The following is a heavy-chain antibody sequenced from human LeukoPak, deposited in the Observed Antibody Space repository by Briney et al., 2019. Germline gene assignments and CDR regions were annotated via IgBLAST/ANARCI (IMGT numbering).Heavy chain of an antibody. V-gene: IGHV3-7*01. CDR2: IKRDGSEK. CDR1: GFTFSGYW. CDR3: ARDGSGSYYGY. Sequence: PGGSLRLSCAASGFTFSGYWMSWVRQAPGKGLEWVANIKRDGSEKNYVDSVKGRFTISRDNAKNSLYLQMNSLRAEDTAVYYCARDGSGSYYGYWGQGTLVTVSS. D-gene: IGHD1-26*01. J-gene: IGHJ4*02.